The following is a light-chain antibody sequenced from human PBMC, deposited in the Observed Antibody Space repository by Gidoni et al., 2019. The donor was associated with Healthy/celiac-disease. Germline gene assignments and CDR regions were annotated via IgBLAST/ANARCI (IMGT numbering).Light chain of an antibody. CDR2: KAS. Sequence: DIQMTHSPSTLSASVGDRVTITCRASQSISSWLAWYQQKQGKAPKLLIYKASSLESGVPSRFSGSGSGTEFTLTISSLQPDDFATYYCQQYHSYSITFGQGTRLEIK. CDR1: QSISSW. J-gene: IGKJ5*01. V-gene: IGKV1-5*03. CDR3: QQYHSYSIT.